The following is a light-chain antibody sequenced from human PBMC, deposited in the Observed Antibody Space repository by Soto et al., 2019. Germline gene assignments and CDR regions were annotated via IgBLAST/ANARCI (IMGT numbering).Light chain of an antibody. CDR2: EGS. Sequence: QSVLTQPASVSGSPGQSITISCTGTSNDVGSYNLVSWYQQHPGKAPKLMIYEGSKRPSGVSNRFSGSKSGNTASLTISGLRAEDEADYYCCSYAGSSTVVFGGGTQLTVL. CDR3: CSYAGSSTVV. CDR1: SNDVGSYNL. V-gene: IGLV2-23*01. J-gene: IGLJ2*01.